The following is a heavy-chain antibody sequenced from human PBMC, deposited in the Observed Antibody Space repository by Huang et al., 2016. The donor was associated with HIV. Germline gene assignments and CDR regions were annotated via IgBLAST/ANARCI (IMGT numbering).Heavy chain of an antibody. V-gene: IGHV1-69*13. J-gene: IGHJ6*03. Sequence: QVHLVQSGAEVKKPGSSVRVSCTASGGSFKISGISWVRQAPGQGLEGLGGSLPRVWRANYAQKMSDRVTSTARESTTTVYMDLTSLRPEDTAVYYCASGASYEIWTPYYSGWHYSMDVWGEGTTVTVSS. D-gene: IGHD3-9*01. CDR3: ASGASYEIWTPYYSGWHYSMDV. CDR2: SLPRVWRA. CDR1: GGSFKISG.